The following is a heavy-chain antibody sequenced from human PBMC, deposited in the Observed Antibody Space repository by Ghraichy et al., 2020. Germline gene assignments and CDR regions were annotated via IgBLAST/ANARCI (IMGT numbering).Heavy chain of an antibody. CDR1: GFTFSSYS. CDR2: ISSSISTI. CDR3: AREGGSSSSGGVYYFDY. Sequence: GGSLRLSCAASGFTFSSYSMNWVRQAPGKGLEWVSYISSSISTIYYADSVKGRFTISRDNAKNSLYLQMNSLRAEDTAVYYCAREGGSSSSGGVYYFDYWGQGTLVTVSS. V-gene: IGHV3-48*01. D-gene: IGHD6-6*01. J-gene: IGHJ4*02.